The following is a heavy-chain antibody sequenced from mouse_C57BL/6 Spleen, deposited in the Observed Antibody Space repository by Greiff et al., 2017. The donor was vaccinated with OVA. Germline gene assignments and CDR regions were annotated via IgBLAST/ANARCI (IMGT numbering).Heavy chain of an antibody. Sequence: QVQLQQPGAELVKPGASVKLSCKASGYTFTSYWMQWVKQRPGQGLEWIGEIDPSDSYTNYNQKFKGKATLTVDTSSSTAYMQLSSLTSEDSAVYYCARPEGGFDYWGQGTTLTVSS. CDR2: IDPSDSYT. CDR1: GYTFTSYW. V-gene: IGHV1-50*01. CDR3: ARPEGGFDY. J-gene: IGHJ2*01.